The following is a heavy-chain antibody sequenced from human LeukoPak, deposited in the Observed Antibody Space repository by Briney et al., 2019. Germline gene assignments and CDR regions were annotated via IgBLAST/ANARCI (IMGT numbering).Heavy chain of an antibody. CDR3: ARGIYSYSTPFDY. CDR2: INPNSGGT. J-gene: IGHJ4*02. D-gene: IGHD2/OR15-2a*01. V-gene: IGHV1-2*02. CDR1: GYTFSGYY. Sequence: ASVTVSCKASGYTFSGYYMHWVRQAPGQGLEWMGWINPNSGGTNYAQKSQGRVTMTRDRTISTVYMELSRLGSDDTAVYYCARGIYSYSTPFDYWGQGTLVTVSS.